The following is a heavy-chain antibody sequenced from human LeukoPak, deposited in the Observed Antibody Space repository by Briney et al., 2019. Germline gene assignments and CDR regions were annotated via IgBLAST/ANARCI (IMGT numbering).Heavy chain of an antibody. V-gene: IGHV4-4*07. CDR3: ARDARIAADNWFDS. Sequence: SETLSLTCTVSGGSIGSYSWSWFRQPAGKGLGWFGRIFTSGSTNHNPSLKSPLTMSVDTSKNQFSLQLSSVTAADTAVYYCARDARIAADNWFDSWGQGTLVTVSS. D-gene: IGHD6-13*01. CDR2: IFTSGST. CDR1: GGSIGSYS. J-gene: IGHJ5*01.